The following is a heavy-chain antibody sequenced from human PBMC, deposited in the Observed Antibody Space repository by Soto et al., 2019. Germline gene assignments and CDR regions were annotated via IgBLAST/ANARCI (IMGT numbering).Heavy chain of an antibody. CDR3: AKGILVKPPGTRTFDI. D-gene: IGHD6-13*01. Sequence: PWGSLRLSCAASGFTFSSYAMSCVRQAPGKGLEWVSTIGGGDGSTYYADSVKGRFTISRDNSNSALYLQMNSLRVGDTAIYYCAKGILVKPPGTRTFDIWGQGTMVTVSS. J-gene: IGHJ3*02. V-gene: IGHV3-23*01. CDR1: GFTFSSYA. CDR2: IGGGDGST.